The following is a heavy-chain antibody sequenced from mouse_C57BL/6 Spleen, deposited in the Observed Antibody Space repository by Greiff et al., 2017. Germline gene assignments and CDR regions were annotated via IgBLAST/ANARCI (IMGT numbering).Heavy chain of an antibody. CDR1: GYAFTNYL. CDR2: IYPGDGDT. J-gene: IGHJ2*01. V-gene: IGHV1-54*01. D-gene: IGHD2-5*01. Sequence: VQLQQSGAELVRPGTSVKVSCKASGYAFTNYLIEWVKQRPGKGLEWIGRIYPGDGDTNYNGKFKGKATLTADKSSSTAYMQLSSLTSEDSAVYFCAAYYSNYFDYWGQGTTLTVSS. CDR3: AAYYSNYFDY.